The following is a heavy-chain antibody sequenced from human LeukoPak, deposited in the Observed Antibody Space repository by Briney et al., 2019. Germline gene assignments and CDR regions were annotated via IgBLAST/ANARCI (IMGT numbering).Heavy chain of an antibody. D-gene: IGHD1-20*01. J-gene: IGHJ6*02. CDR3: ARALRARITGTTASVYGMDV. CDR1: GGSISSYY. Sequence: PSETLSLTCTVSGGSISSYYWSWIRQPPGKGLEWIGYIYYSGSTNYNPSLKSRVTISVDTSENQFSLKLSSVTAADTAVYYCARALRARITGTTASVYGMDVWGQGTTVTVSS. CDR2: IYYSGST. V-gene: IGHV4-59*01.